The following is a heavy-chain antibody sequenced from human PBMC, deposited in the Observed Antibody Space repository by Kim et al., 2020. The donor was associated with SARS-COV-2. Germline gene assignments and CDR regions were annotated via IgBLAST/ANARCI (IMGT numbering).Heavy chain of an antibody. D-gene: IGHD4-17*01. CDR1: GFTFSSYA. Sequence: GGSLRLSCAASGFTFSSYAMHWVRQAPGKGLEWVAVISYDGSNKYYADSVKGRFTISRDNSKNTLYLQMNSLRAEDTAVYYCAGAYGGGNLTAFDYWGQGTLVTVAS. V-gene: IGHV3-30*04. CDR2: ISYDGSNK. CDR3: AGAYGGGNLTAFDY. J-gene: IGHJ4*02.